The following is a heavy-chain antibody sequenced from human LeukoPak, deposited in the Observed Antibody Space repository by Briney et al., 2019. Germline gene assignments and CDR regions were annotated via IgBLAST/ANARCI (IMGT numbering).Heavy chain of an antibody. Sequence: PGGSLRLSCAASGFTFSSYSMNWVRQAPGKGLEWVSSISSSSSYIYYADSVKGRFTISRDNAKNSLYLQMNSLRAEDTAVYYCATWDYYDSSKAGNDYWGQGTLVTVSS. V-gene: IGHV3-21*01. CDR3: ATWDYYDSSKAGNDY. CDR2: ISSSSSYI. J-gene: IGHJ4*02. D-gene: IGHD3-22*01. CDR1: GFTFSSYS.